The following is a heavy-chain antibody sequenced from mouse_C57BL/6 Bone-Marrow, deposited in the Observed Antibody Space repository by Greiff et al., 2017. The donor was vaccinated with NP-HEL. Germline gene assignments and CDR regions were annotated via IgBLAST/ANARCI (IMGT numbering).Heavy chain of an antibody. V-gene: IGHV5-4*03. CDR3: ARVPQYRKYYCGF. Sequence: EVMLVESGGGLVKPGGSLKLSCAASGFTFSSYAMSWVRQTPEKRLEWVATISDGGSYTYYPDNVKGRFTLSRDNAKTHLYLQMSPLESEDTAKYFCARVPQYRKYYCGFWGQGTTLAGSS. CDR1: GFTFSSYA. J-gene: IGHJ2*01. CDR2: ISDGGSYT. D-gene: IGHD2-14*01.